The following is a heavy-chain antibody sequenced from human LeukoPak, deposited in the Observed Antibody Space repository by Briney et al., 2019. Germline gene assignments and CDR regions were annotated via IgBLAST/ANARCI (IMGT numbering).Heavy chain of an antibody. D-gene: IGHD1-26*01. V-gene: IGHV3-23*01. CDR3: AKAVPLYSGSYYDAFDI. CDR1: GFTFSSYA. Sequence: PGGSPRLSCAASGFTFSSYAMSWVRQAPGKGLEWVSAISGSGGSTYYADSVKGRFTISRDNSKNTLYLQMNSLRAEDTAVYYCAKAVPLYSGSYYDAFDIWGQGTMVTVSS. J-gene: IGHJ3*02. CDR2: ISGSGGST.